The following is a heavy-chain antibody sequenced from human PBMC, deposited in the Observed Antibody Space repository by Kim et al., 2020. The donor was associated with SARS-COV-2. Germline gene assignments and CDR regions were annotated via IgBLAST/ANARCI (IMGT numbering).Heavy chain of an antibody. CDR3: VKGPRGVIPDAYYYFDY. D-gene: IGHD3-16*02. CDR1: GFTFSSYA. V-gene: IGHV3-64D*09. J-gene: IGHJ4*02. Sequence: GGSLRLSCSASGFTFSSYAMHWDRQAPGKGLEYVSAISSNGGSTYYADSVKGRFTISRDNSKNTLYLQMSSLRAEDTAVYYCVKGPRGVIPDAYYYFDYWGQGTLVTVSS. CDR2: ISSNGGST.